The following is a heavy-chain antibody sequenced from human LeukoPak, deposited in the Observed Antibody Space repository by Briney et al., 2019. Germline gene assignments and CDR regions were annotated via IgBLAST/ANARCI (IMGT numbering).Heavy chain of an antibody. CDR3: ARVNGAHAFDI. CDR1: GYTFTGYY. J-gene: IGHJ3*02. Sequence: ASVKVSCKASGYTFTGYYMHWVRQAPGQGLEWMGWMNPNSGNTGYAQKFQGRVTMTRNTSISTAYMELSSLRSEDTAVYYCARVNGAHAFDIWGQGTMVTVSS. CDR2: MNPNSGNT. V-gene: IGHV1-8*02. D-gene: IGHD4-17*01.